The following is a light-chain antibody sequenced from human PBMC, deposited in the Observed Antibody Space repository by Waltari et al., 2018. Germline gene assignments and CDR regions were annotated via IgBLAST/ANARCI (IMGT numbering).Light chain of an antibody. CDR1: QSVRSK. Sequence: EIVMTQSPVTLSVSPGERATLSCRASQSVRSKLVWYQQKPGQAPRLLIYAASSRDTGIPARFRGSGSGTEFTLTISSLQSEDSAVYYCHQYNDWPWTVGQGTRVEIK. V-gene: IGKV3-15*01. CDR3: HQYNDWPWT. CDR2: AAS. J-gene: IGKJ1*01.